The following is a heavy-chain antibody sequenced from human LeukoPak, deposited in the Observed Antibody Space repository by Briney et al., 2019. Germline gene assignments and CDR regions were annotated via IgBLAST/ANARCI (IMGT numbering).Heavy chain of an antibody. CDR3: ARDRHIAAAGYYFDY. CDR1: GFTFSTYP. V-gene: IGHV3-30*04. D-gene: IGHD6-25*01. J-gene: IGHJ4*02. Sequence: GGSLRLSCAASGFTFSTYPIHWVRQAPGKGLEWVAVIADDGKGKHYVESVKGRFTISRDNSKNTLYLQMNSLRVEDTAVYYCARDRHIAAAGYYFDYWGQGTLVTVSS. CDR2: IADDGKGK.